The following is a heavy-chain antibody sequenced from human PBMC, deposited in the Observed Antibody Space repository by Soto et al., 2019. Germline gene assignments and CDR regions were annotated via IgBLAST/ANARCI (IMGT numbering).Heavy chain of an antibody. D-gene: IGHD3-22*01. CDR2: IYSGGST. V-gene: IGHV3-53*01. CDR3: ARDWTADGYSGRGSLNDY. CDR1: GFTVSSNY. Sequence: PGGSLRLSCAASGFTVSSNYMSWVRQAPGKGLEWVSVIYSGGSTYYADSVKGRFTISRDNSKNTLYLQMNSLRAEDTAVYYCARDWTADGYSGRGSLNDYWGQGTLVTVSS. J-gene: IGHJ4*02.